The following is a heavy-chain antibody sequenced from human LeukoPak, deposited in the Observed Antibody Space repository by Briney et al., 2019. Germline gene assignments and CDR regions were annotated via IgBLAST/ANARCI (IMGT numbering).Heavy chain of an antibody. CDR2: IIPIFVTA. CDR3: ATALRHIAVDGNYFDY. D-gene: IGHD6-19*01. V-gene: IGHV1-69*06. J-gene: IGHJ4*02. CDR1: GGTFSSYA. Sequence: GASVKVSCKASGGTFSSYAISWVRQAPGQGLEWMGGIIPIFVTAIYAQKFQGRVTMTEDTSTDTAYMEVSSLRSEDTAVYYCATALRHIAVDGNYFDYWGQGTLVTVSS.